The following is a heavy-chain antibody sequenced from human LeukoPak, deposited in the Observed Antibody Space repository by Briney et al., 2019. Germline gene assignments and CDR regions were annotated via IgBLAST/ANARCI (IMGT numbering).Heavy chain of an antibody. V-gene: IGHV3-53*05. CDR3: AKDSTASMRGSFDY. Sequence: SGGSLRLSCAASGFTVSSNYMSWVRQAPGKGLEWVSVIYSGGSTYYADSVKGRFTISRDNAKNSLYLQMNSLRAEDMALYYCAKDSTASMRGSFDYWGQGTLVTVSS. CDR1: GFTVSSNY. D-gene: IGHD2-21*01. CDR2: IYSGGST. J-gene: IGHJ4*02.